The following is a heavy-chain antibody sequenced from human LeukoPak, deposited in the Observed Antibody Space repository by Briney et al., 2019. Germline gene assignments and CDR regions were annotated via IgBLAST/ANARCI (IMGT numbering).Heavy chain of an antibody. J-gene: IGHJ4*02. CDR2: MWYDATNQ. Sequence: SGGSLRLSCAASGFTFSSYTMHWVRQVPGSGLEWVAVMWYDATNQYYADSVKGRFTISRDNSQNTLYLQMNSLRVEDTAMYFCAKDMNFEYHDSRAYDHWGQGTLVTVSS. V-gene: IGHV3-33*06. D-gene: IGHD3-22*01. CDR1: GFTFSSYT. CDR3: AKDMNFEYHDSRAYDH.